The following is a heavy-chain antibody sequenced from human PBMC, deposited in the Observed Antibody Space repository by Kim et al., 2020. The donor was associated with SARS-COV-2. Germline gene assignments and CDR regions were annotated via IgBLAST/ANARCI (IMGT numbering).Heavy chain of an antibody. Sequence: GGSLRLSCAASGFTFSNYGMYWVRQAPGKGLEWVAVISYDGNNKYYADSVKGRFTISRDNSKNTLYLQMNSLRAEDTAIYYCAKDPNYYYYYGMDVWGQGTTVTVSS. V-gene: IGHV3-30*18. CDR3: AKDPNYYYYYGMDV. J-gene: IGHJ6*02. CDR2: ISYDGNNK. CDR1: GFTFSNYG.